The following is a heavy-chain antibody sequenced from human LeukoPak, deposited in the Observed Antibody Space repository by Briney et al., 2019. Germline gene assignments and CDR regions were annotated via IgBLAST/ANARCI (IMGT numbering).Heavy chain of an antibody. J-gene: IGHJ4*02. CDR2: ISPSGGST. CDR3: ARAPGGSVPMPFDY. CDR1: GYTFTSNY. D-gene: IGHD5-12*01. Sequence: ASVRVSCKAFGYTFTSNYMHWVRQAPGQGPEWMGVISPSGGSTTYAQKFQGRVTLTRDMSTSTDYLELSSLRSEDTAVYYCARAPGGSVPMPFDYWGQGTLVTVSS. V-gene: IGHV1-46*01.